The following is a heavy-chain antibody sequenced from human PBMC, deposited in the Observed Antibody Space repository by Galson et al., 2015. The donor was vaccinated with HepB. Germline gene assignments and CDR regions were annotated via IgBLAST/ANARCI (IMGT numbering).Heavy chain of an antibody. D-gene: IGHD3-22*01. CDR3: ASQSRDSSGYYFDY. CDR1: GFTFSDYY. J-gene: IGHJ4*02. Sequence: SLRLSCAASGFTFSDYYMSWIRQAPGKGLEWVSYISSSSSYTNYADSVKGRFTISRDNAKNSLYLQMNSLRAEDTAVYYCASQSRDSSGYYFDYWGQGTLVTVSS. V-gene: IGHV3-11*06. CDR2: ISSSSSYT.